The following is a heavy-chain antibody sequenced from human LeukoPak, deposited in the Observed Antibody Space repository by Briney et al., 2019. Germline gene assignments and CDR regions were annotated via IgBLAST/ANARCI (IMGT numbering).Heavy chain of an antibody. CDR2: IYPGDSDT. CDR3: ARHYYGSGSSLDY. V-gene: IGHV5-51*01. J-gene: IGHJ4*02. Sequence: GESLKISCKGSGHSFTSYWIAWVRQMPGKGLEWMGIIYPGDSDTRYSPSFQGQVTISADKSISTAYLQWSSLKASDTAMYYCARHYYGSGSSLDYWGQGTLVTVSS. D-gene: IGHD3-10*01. CDR1: GHSFTSYW.